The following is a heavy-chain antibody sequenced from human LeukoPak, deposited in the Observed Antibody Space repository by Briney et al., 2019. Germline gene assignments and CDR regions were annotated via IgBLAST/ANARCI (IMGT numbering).Heavy chain of an antibody. V-gene: IGHV3-74*01. CDR2: INSDGTTT. Sequence: GGSLRLSCAASGFTFNSYWMHWVRQGPGKGLVWVSRINSDGTTTTYADSVKGRFTISRDSAKNTLYLQMNSLRAEDTAVYYCARAGQGFDSWGQGTLVTVSS. CDR3: ARAGQGFDS. J-gene: IGHJ5*01. CDR1: GFTFNSYW.